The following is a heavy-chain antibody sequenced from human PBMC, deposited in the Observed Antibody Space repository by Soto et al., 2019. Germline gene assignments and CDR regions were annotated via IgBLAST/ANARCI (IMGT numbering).Heavy chain of an antibody. CDR1: GDSINSDNYY. J-gene: IGHJ4*02. D-gene: IGHD3-9*01. Sequence: QLQLQESGPVLVKPSETLSLTCSVSGDSINSDNYYWGWIRQPPGKGLEWIGSIYYRGNTYYNPSLKTRVTISLDKSKSQFSRKLNSVTAADSAVYFCARLEGLATISYYFDSWGQGTLVTVSS. V-gene: IGHV4-39*01. CDR3: ARLEGLATISYYFDS. CDR2: IYYRGNT.